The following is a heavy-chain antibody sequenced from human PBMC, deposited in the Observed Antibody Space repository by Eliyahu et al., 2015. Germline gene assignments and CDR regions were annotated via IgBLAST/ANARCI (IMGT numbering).Heavy chain of an antibody. Sequence: QLQLQESGPGLVKPSETLSLTCTVSGGSISSSSYYWGWIRQPPGKGLEWIGSIYYSGSTYYNPSLKSRVTISVDTSKNQFSLKLSSVTAADTAVYYCARRPLAAAEDNSFDPWGQGTLVTVSS. V-gene: IGHV4-39*01. CDR3: ARRPLAAAEDNSFDP. D-gene: IGHD6-13*01. J-gene: IGHJ5*02. CDR2: IYYSGST. CDR1: GGSISSSSYY.